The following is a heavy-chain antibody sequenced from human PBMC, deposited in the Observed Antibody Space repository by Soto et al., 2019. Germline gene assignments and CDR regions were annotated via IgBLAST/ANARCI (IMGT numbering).Heavy chain of an antibody. D-gene: IGHD6-13*01. CDR3: ARLYSNSFVEFDY. V-gene: IGHV4-59*08. Sequence: SETLSLTCTVFGGSVTSYYWTWIRQPPGKGLEWIGYAHYSGTTNYSPSLRSRVIMSVDTSKNHLSLKLSSVTAADTAVYYCARLYSNSFVEFDYWGQGTLVTVSS. CDR2: AHYSGTT. J-gene: IGHJ4*02. CDR1: GGSVTSYY.